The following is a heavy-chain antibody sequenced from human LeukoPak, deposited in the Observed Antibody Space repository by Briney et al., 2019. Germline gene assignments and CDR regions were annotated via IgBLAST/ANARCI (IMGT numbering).Heavy chain of an antibody. V-gene: IGHV1-69*04. D-gene: IGHD2-2*02. Sequence: ASVKVSCKASGGTFISYAISWVRQAPGQGLEWMGRIIPILGIANYAQKFQGRVTITADKSTSTAYMELSSLRSEDTAVYYCARGGVEVVPAAIVHYGMDVWGQGTTVTVSS. CDR2: IIPILGIA. CDR1: GGTFISYA. J-gene: IGHJ6*02. CDR3: ARGGVEVVPAAIVHYGMDV.